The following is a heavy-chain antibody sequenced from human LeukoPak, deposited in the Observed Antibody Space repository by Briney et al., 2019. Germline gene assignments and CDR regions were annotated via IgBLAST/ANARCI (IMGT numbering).Heavy chain of an antibody. CDR1: GGTFSSYT. D-gene: IGHD3-22*01. Sequence: ASVTVSCKASGGTFSSYTISWVRQAPGQGLEWMGRIIPILGIANYAQKFQGRVTITADKSTSTAYMELSSLRSEDTAVYYCARDPGDDSSGYYHYWGQGTLVTVSS. J-gene: IGHJ4*02. V-gene: IGHV1-69*04. CDR3: ARDPGDDSSGYYHY. CDR2: IIPILGIA.